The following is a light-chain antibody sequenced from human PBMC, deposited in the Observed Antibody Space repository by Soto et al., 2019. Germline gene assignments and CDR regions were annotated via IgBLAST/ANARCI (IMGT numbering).Light chain of an antibody. CDR3: QQYGSSPPYT. J-gene: IGKJ2*01. CDR2: GAS. CDR1: HSVSSSY. V-gene: IGKV3-20*01. Sequence: EIVLTQSPGTLSLSPGERATLSCRASHSVSSSYLAWYQQKQGQAPRPLIYGASSRATGIPDRFSGSGSGTDFTLTISRLEPEDFAVYYCQQYGSSPPYTFGQGTKLEI.